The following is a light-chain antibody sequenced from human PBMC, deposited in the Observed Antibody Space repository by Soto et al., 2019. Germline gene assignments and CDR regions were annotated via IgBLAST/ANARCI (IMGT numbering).Light chain of an antibody. Sequence: DIQMTQSPSSVSASVGDRVTITCRASQGIISWLVWYQQRPGKAPKLLIYDASSLQSGVPSRFSGSGSGTDFTLTISSLQPEDFATYYCQQANSFPWTFGQGTKVDIK. CDR3: QQANSFPWT. J-gene: IGKJ1*01. CDR2: DAS. CDR1: QGIISW. V-gene: IGKV1-12*01.